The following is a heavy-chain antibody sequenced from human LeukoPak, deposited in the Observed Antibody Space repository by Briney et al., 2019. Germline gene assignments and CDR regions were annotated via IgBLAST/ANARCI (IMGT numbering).Heavy chain of an antibody. CDR2: INPSGGST. CDR1: GYTFTSYY. Sequence: ASVKISCKASGYTFTSYYMHWVRQAPGQGLEWMGIINPSGGSTSYAQKFQGRVTMTEDTSTDTAYMELSSLRSEDTAVYYCATATSGYYYDSSGYYGHYWGQGTLVTVSS. D-gene: IGHD3-22*01. J-gene: IGHJ4*02. V-gene: IGHV1-46*01. CDR3: ATATSGYYYDSSGYYGHY.